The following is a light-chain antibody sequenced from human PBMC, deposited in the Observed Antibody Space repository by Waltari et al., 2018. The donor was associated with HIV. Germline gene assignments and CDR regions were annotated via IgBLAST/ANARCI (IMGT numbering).Light chain of an antibody. V-gene: IGLV3-10*01. CDR3: QSYDSSLSGSV. CDR2: GNS. J-gene: IGLJ1*01. CDR1: ALPKKS. Sequence: SYELTQPPSVSVSPGQTARITCSGDALPKKSAYWYQQKSGQAPVLVIYGNSNRPSGVPDRFSGSKSGTSASLAITGLQAEDEADYYCQSYDSSLSGSVFGTGTKVTVL.